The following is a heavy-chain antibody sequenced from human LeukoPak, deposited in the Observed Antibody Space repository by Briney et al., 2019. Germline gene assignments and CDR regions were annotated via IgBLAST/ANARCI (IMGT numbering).Heavy chain of an antibody. CDR1: GFTVSNNY. CDR2: IYSGGST. D-gene: IGHD6-19*01. J-gene: IGHJ4*02. V-gene: IGHV3-53*01. CDR3: ASRYSSGWYDY. Sequence: GGSLRLSRAASGFTVSNNYMSWVRQAPGKGLEWVSIIYSGGSTYYADSVKGRFTISRDNSKNTLYLQMNSLRAEDTAVYYCASRYSSGWYDYWGQGTLVTVSS.